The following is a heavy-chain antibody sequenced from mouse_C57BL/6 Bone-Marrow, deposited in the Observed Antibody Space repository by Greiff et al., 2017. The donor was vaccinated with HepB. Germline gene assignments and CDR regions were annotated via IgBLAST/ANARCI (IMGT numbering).Heavy chain of an antibody. Sequence: LMESGPELVKPGASVKLSCKASGYTFTSYDINWVMQTPGQGLEWIGWIYPRDGSTKYNEKFKGKATWTVATSSSTAYMELHSLTSEDTAVYFGASSILRYPYYTMDYWGQGTSVTVSS. CDR2: IYPRDGST. CDR3: ASSILRYPYYTMDY. V-gene: IGHV1-85*01. J-gene: IGHJ4*01. CDR1: GYTFTSYD. D-gene: IGHD1-1*01.